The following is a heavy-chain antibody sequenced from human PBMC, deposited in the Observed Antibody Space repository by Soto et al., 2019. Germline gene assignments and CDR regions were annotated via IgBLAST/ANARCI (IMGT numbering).Heavy chain of an antibody. CDR2: ISYDGINK. CDR3: AKGAWCSSTSCYSAASDY. V-gene: IGHV3-30*18. Sequence: PWGSLEIACAACGVTVNSSGMHWVRQPPGKGLEWVAVISYDGINKYYADSVKGRFTISRDDSRNTLDLQMNSLRAEDTAVYYCAKGAWCSSTSCYSAASDYWGQGTLVTVSS. J-gene: IGHJ4*02. CDR1: GVTVNSSG. D-gene: IGHD2-2*01.